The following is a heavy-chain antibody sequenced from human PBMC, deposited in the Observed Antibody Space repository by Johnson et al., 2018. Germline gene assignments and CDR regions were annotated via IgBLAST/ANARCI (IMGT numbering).Heavy chain of an antibody. CDR1: GFTFSTYG. D-gene: IGHD4-17*01. V-gene: IGHV3-30*18. Sequence: QVQLVQSGGGVVQPGRSLRLSCAASGFTFSTYGMHWVRQAPGKGLEWVAVISYDGSNQYYADSVKGRFTISRDTSKNTLYLQINSLRAEDTAVYYCAKYEAHYGDYNGFFFDYWGQGTLVTVSS. CDR3: AKYEAHYGDYNGFFFDY. CDR2: ISYDGSNQ. J-gene: IGHJ4*02.